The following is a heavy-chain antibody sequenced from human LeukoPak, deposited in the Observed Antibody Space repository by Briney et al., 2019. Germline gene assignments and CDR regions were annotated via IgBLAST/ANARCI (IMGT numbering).Heavy chain of an antibody. CDR2: IYYSGST. Sequence: SETLSLTCTVSGGSISSYYWSWIRQPPGKGLEWIGYIYYSGSTNYNPSLKSRVIVSLDTSKNQFSLKLSSVTAADTAVYYCATYYDYVWGSYRSDYWGQGTLVTVSS. CDR1: GGSISSYY. V-gene: IGHV4-59*08. D-gene: IGHD3-16*02. J-gene: IGHJ4*02. CDR3: ATYYDYVWGSYRSDY.